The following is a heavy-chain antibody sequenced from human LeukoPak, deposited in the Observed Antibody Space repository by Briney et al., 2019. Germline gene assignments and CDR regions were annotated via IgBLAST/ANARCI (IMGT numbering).Heavy chain of an antibody. CDR3: ARDREVRGVRLAYYYGMDV. V-gene: IGHV4-38-2*02. Sequence: PSETLSLTCTVSGYSISSGYYWGWIRQPPGKGLEWIGSIYHSGSTYYNPSLKSRVTISVDTSKNQFSLKLSSVTAADTAVYYCARDREVRGVRLAYYYGMDVWGQGTTVTVSS. D-gene: IGHD3-10*01. CDR1: GYSISSGYY. CDR2: IYHSGST. J-gene: IGHJ6*02.